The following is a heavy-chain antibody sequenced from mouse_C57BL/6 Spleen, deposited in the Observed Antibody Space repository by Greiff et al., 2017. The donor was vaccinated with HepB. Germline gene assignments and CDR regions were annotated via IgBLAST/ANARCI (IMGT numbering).Heavy chain of an antibody. D-gene: IGHD1-1*01. CDR2: INPYNGGT. CDR1: GYTFTDYY. J-gene: IGHJ3*01. V-gene: IGHV1-19*01. CDR3: ASDYGSLPWFAY. Sequence: EVQLQQSGPVLVKPGASVKMSCKASGYTFTDYYMNWVKQSHGKSLEWIGVINPYNGGTSYNQKFKGKATLTVDKSSSTAYMELNRLTSEDSAVYYCASDYGSLPWFAYWGQGTLVTVSA.